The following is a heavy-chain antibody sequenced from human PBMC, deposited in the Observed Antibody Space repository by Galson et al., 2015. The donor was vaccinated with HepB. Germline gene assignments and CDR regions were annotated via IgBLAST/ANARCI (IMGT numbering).Heavy chain of an antibody. Sequence: SLRLSCAASGFIFNSYAMSWVRQAPGKGLEWVSGISSSGVSTYYADSVKGRFTISRDNSKNTLYLQMNSLRAEDTAVYYCVKDHTSGWYYFNYWGQGALVTVSS. D-gene: IGHD6-19*01. V-gene: IGHV3-23*01. CDR3: VKDHTSGWYYFNY. CDR2: ISSSGVST. CDR1: GFIFNSYA. J-gene: IGHJ4*02.